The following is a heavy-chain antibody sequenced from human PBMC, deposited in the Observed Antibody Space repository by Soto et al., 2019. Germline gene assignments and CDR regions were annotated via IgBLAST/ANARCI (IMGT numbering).Heavy chain of an antibody. CDR1: GGSISGYY. D-gene: IGHD3-10*01. J-gene: IGHJ4*02. V-gene: IGHV4-59*04. Sequence: PSETLSLTCSVSGGSISGYYWSWIRKTPEKGLEWIGYIYYSGSTYYNPSLKSRVTISVDTSKNQFSLKLSSVTAADTAVYYCERQRVLWFGDPLRGSRAFDYWGQGTLVTVSS. CDR2: IYYSGST. CDR3: ERQRVLWFGDPLRGSRAFDY.